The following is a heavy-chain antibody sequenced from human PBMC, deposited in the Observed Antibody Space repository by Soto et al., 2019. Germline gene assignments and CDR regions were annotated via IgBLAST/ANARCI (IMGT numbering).Heavy chain of an antibody. J-gene: IGHJ4*02. CDR2: MNPDSGKT. CDR1: GYTFTNHD. D-gene: IGHD2-2*02. V-gene: IGHV1-8*01. CDR3: EIYTSSFSYFDY. Sequence: QVQLVQSGAEVKKPGASVKVSCKASGYTFTNHDINWVRQASGQGLEWMGWMNPDSGKTEYVRKFQGRVTMTRNTSITTAYMELSSLKSEDTAVYFCEIYTSSFSYFDYWGQGTLVTVSS.